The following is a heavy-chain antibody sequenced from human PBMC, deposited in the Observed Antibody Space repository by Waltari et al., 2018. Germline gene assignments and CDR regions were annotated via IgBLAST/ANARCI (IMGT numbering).Heavy chain of an antibody. V-gene: IGHV3-23*04. D-gene: IGHD6-19*01. Sequence: EVQLVESGGGLVQPGGSLRLSCAASGFTYSNYAISWVRQAPGKGFEGVSAINENGGITKYADSVKGRFTISRDNSKNTLDLQMSSLRAEDTAVYYCAMRYSSDWSWDYWGQGTLVTVSS. CDR3: AMRYSSDWSWDY. J-gene: IGHJ4*02. CDR2: INENGGIT. CDR1: GFTYSNYA.